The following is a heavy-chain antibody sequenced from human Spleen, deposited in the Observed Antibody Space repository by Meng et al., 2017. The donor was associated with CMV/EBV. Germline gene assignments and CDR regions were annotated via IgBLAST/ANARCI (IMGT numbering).Heavy chain of an antibody. CDR1: GGSIGSYY. CDR2: FYYSGST. J-gene: IGHJ4*02. D-gene: IGHD2-21*01. Sequence: GPLRLSCIVSGGSIGSYYWSWIRQPPGRGLEWIGYFYYSGSTNYNPSLKSRVSISVDPSENQFSLRLRSVTAADTAVYYCARVPPPYCGGDCSDGRYFDYWGQGTLVTVSS. V-gene: IGHV4-59*01. CDR3: ARVPPPYCGGDCSDGRYFDY.